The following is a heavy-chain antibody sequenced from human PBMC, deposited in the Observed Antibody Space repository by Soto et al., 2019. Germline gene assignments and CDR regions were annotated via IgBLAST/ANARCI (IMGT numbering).Heavy chain of an antibody. CDR1: GGSVSSGSYY. J-gene: IGHJ6*02. V-gene: IGHV4-61*01. D-gene: IGHD3-10*01. CDR2: IYYSGST. Sequence: QVQLQESGPGLVKPSETLSLTCTVSGGSVSSGSYYWSWIRQPPGKGLEWIGYIYYSGSTNYNPSLKSRVTISVDTSKNQFSLKLSSVTAADTAVYYCARRGMVRGGMDVWGQGTTVTVSS. CDR3: ARRGMVRGGMDV.